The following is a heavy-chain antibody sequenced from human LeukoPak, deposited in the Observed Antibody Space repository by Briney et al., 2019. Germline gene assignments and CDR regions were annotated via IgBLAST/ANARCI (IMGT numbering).Heavy chain of an antibody. D-gene: IGHD3-22*01. CDR1: GGSLSSYY. Sequence: SETLSLTCTVSGGSLSSYYWSWIRQPPGKGLEWIGTIYHSGSTYYNPSLKSRVTISVDTSKNQFSLNLSSVTAADTAVYYCVRDAYYYDSSGYNWGQGTLVTVSS. V-gene: IGHV4-59*12. CDR2: IYHSGST. CDR3: VRDAYYYDSSGYN. J-gene: IGHJ4*02.